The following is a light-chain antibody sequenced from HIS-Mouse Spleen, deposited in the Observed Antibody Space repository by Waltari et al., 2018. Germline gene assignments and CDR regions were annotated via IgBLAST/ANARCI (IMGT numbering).Light chain of an antibody. V-gene: IGLV3-25*03. CDR1: ALPKQY. CDR3: QSADSSGTYHVV. CDR2: KDS. J-gene: IGLJ2*01. Sequence: SYELTQPPSVSVSPGQTARITCSGDALPKQYAYWYQQKPGQAPVLVIYKDSERPSGIPERIAGSSSWTTVTLTISGVQAEDEADYYCQSADSSGTYHVVFGGGTKLTVL.